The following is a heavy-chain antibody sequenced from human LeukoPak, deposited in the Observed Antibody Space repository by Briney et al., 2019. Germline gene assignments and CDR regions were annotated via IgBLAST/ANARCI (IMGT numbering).Heavy chain of an antibody. Sequence: SETLSLTCTVSGGSISSYYWSWIRQPPGKGLEWIGYIYYSGSTNYNPSLKSRVTISVDTSKNQFSLKLSSVTAADTAVYYCARAQVVPANYYYYMDAWGKGTTVTVSS. CDR1: GGSISSYY. D-gene: IGHD2-2*01. J-gene: IGHJ6*03. CDR2: IYYSGST. CDR3: ARAQVVPANYYYYMDA. V-gene: IGHV4-59*01.